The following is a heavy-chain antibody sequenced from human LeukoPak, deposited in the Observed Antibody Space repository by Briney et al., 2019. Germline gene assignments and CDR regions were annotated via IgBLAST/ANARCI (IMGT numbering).Heavy chain of an antibody. D-gene: IGHD2-15*01. CDR3: ARGAVRLGYCSGGSCPLHGWFDP. V-gene: IGHV1-2*02. J-gene: IGHJ5*02. Sequence: ASVKVSCKASGYTFTGYYMHWVRQAPGQGLEWMGWINPNSGGTNYAQKFQGRVTMTRDTSISTAYMELSRLRSDDTAVYYCARGAVRLGYCSGGSCPLHGWFDPWGQGTLVTVSS. CDR1: GYTFTGYY. CDR2: INPNSGGT.